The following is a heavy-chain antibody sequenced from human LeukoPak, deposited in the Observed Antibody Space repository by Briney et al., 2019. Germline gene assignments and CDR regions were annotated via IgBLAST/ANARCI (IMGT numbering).Heavy chain of an antibody. CDR3: ARGLDVERSSAWSWGPKKFYYNVTDV. D-gene: IGHD3-9*01. V-gene: IGHV1-8*01. CDR1: GYTFTSSN. Sequence: GAAVRVSCKVSGYTFTSSNINWVRQAPGQGLEWMGWMNPSSGNTASAQRFQGRVTMTRDTSTNTAFLQLTSLRSEDTAVYYCARGLDVERSSAWSWGPKKFYYNVTDVWGQGTTVTVSS. J-gene: IGHJ6*02. CDR2: MNPSSGNT.